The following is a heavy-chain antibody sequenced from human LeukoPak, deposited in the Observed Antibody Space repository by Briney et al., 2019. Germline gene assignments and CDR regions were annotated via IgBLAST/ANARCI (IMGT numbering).Heavy chain of an antibody. Sequence: SETLSLTCAVYGGSFSGYYWSWIRQPPGKGLEWIGEINHSGSTNYNPSLKSRVTISVDTSKNQFSLKLSSVTAADTAVYYCARRGATRYYYYYMDVWGKGTTVTVSS. CDR1: GGSFSGYY. J-gene: IGHJ6*03. V-gene: IGHV4-34*01. CDR3: ARRGATRYYYYYMDV. CDR2: INHSGST.